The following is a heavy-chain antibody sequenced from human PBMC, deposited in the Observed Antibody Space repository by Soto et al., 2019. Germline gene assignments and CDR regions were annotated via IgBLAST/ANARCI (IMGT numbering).Heavy chain of an antibody. CDR3: ARGRDYGDIYYYYYYMDV. CDR2: IYYSGST. J-gene: IGHJ6*03. Sequence: SETLSLTCTVSGGSISSYYWSWIRQPPGKGLEWIGYIYYSGSTNYNPSLKSRVTISVDTSKNQFSLKLSSVTAADTAVYYCARGRDYGDIYYYYYYMDVWGKGTTVTVSS. D-gene: IGHD4-17*01. V-gene: IGHV4-59*01. CDR1: GGSISSYY.